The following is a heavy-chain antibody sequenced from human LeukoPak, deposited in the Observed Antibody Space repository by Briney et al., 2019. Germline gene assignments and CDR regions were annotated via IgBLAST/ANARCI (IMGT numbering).Heavy chain of an antibody. Sequence: GGSLRLSCAASGFTFSSYAMSWVRQAPGKGLEWVSAIGGSGGSTYYADSVKGRFTISRDNSKNTLYLQMNSLRAEDTAVYYCANPPFRGYYYYYGMDVWGQGTTVTVSS. D-gene: IGHD2/OR15-2a*01. CDR1: GFTFSSYA. CDR3: ANPPFRGYYYYYGMDV. CDR2: IGGSGGST. J-gene: IGHJ6*02. V-gene: IGHV3-23*01.